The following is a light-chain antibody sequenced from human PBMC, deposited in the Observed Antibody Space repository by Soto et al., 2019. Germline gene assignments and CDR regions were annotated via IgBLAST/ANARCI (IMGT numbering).Light chain of an antibody. CDR1: NSDVGSYNL. J-gene: IGLJ1*01. V-gene: IGLV2-23*02. CDR2: EVT. CDR3: FSYAGDSVYV. Sequence: QSLLTQPASVSGSPRQSITISCTGTNSDVGSYNLVSWFQQHPGKAPKLVIYEVTKRPSGVSDRFSGSKSGNTASLTISGLQDEDEADYYCFSYAGDSVYVFGTGTRSPS.